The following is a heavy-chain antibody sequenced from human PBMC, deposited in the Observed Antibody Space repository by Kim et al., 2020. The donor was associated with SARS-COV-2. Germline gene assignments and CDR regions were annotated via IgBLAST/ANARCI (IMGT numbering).Heavy chain of an antibody. CDR2: IYYSGST. V-gene: IGHV4-31*03. CDR1: GGSISSGGYY. CDR3: VKYGSYSRGGDWFDP. Sequence: SETLSLTCTVSGGSISSGGYYWSWIRQHPGKGLEWIGYIYYSGSTYYNPSLKSRVTISVDTSKNQFSLKLSSVTAADTAVYYCVKYGSYSRGGDWFDPWGQGTLVTVSS. D-gene: IGHD1-26*01. J-gene: IGHJ5*02.